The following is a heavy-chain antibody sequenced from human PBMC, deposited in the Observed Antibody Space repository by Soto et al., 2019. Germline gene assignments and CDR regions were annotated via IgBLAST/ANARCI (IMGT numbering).Heavy chain of an antibody. CDR1: GGSVNSYY. Sequence: SETLSLTCTVSGGSVNSYYWSWIRQPPGKGLEWIGYIFYSGSTKSNPSLKSRVTMSVDMSKNQFSLRPTSVTAADTAVYYCARDLVTWGFDYWGQGTLVTVSS. J-gene: IGHJ4*02. CDR2: IFYSGST. CDR3: ARDLVTWGFDY. V-gene: IGHV4-59*02. D-gene: IGHD7-27*01.